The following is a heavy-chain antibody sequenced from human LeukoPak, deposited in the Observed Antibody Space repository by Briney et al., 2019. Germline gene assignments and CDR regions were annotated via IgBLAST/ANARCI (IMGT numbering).Heavy chain of an antibody. D-gene: IGHD6-13*01. Sequence: GGSLRLSCGASGFTFSSYDMHWVRQAPGKGLEWVSAISTGGETYYPGSVMSRFIISRENAKNSLYLQMNSRRAGDKTVYYCARSPTQAVGGTFYWYFDLWGRGTLVTVPS. CDR2: ISTGGET. V-gene: IGHV3-13*04. CDR1: GFTFSSYD. J-gene: IGHJ2*01. CDR3: ARSPTQAVGGTFYWYFDL.